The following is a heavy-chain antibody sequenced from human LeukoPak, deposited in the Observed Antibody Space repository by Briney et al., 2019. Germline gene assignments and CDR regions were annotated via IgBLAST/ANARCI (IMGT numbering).Heavy chain of an antibody. V-gene: IGHV3-23*01. CDR2: ISGSGAST. Sequence: PGGSLRLSCAASGFTFSSYAMSWVRQAPGKGLERVSAISGSGASTYYADSVKGRFTISRDNSKNTLYLQMNSLRAEDTAVYYCAKDQKLGNYYYGMDVWGQGTTVTVSS. D-gene: IGHD6-13*01. CDR1: GFTFSSYA. CDR3: AKDQKLGNYYYGMDV. J-gene: IGHJ6*02.